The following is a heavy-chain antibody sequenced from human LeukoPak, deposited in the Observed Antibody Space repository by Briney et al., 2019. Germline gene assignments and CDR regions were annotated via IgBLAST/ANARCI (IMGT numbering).Heavy chain of an antibody. Sequence: GGSLRLSCAASGFTFSSYDMHWVRQAPGKGLEWVAFIWYDGTNKYYADSVRGRFTISRDNSKNTLYLQMNSLRAEDTALYHCAKDSKGYSSGWDLDYWGQGTLVTVSS. J-gene: IGHJ4*02. D-gene: IGHD6-19*01. V-gene: IGHV3-30*02. CDR2: IWYDGTNK. CDR3: AKDSKGYSSGWDLDY. CDR1: GFTFSSYD.